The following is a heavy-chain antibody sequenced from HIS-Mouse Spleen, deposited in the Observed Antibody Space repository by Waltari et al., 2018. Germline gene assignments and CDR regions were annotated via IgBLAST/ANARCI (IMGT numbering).Heavy chain of an antibody. V-gene: IGHV3-48*01. CDR2: ISSSSGTI. CDR3: ARGASGSYYLVSVSDY. CDR1: GFTFSSYS. J-gene: IGHJ4*02. Sequence: EVQLVESGGGLVQPGGSLRLSCAASGFTFSSYSMNWVRQAPGKGLEWVSYISSSSGTIYYADYVKGRFTISRDNAKNSLYLQMNSLRAEDTAVYYCARGASGSYYLVSVSDYWGQGTLVTVSS. D-gene: IGHD1-26*01.